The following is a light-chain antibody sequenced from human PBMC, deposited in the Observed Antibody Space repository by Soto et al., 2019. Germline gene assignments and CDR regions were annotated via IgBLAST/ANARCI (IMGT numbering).Light chain of an antibody. CDR2: GAS. CDR1: QSVSSSY. Sequence: EIVLTQSPGTLSLSPGERATLSCRASQSVSSSYLAWDQQKPGQAPRLLIYGASSRATGIPDRFSGSGSGTDFTLTISRLEPEDFVVYYCQQYGSSPRTFGGGTKVEIK. V-gene: IGKV3-20*01. CDR3: QQYGSSPRT. J-gene: IGKJ4*01.